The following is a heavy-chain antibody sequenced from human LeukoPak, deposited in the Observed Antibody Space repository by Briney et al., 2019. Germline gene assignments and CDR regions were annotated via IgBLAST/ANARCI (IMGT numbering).Heavy chain of an antibody. V-gene: IGHV3-30*02. CDR3: AKKRGYSYGYADY. D-gene: IGHD5-18*01. Sequence: GGSLRLSCAASGFTFSSYGMHWVRQAPGKGLEWVAFIRYDGSNKYYADSVKGRFTISRDNSKNTLYLQMNSLRAEDTAVYYCAKKRGYSYGYADYWGQGTLVTVSS. CDR2: IRYDGSNK. CDR1: GFTFSSYG. J-gene: IGHJ4*02.